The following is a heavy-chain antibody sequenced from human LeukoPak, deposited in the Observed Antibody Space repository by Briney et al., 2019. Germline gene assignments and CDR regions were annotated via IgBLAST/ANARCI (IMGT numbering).Heavy chain of an antibody. V-gene: IGHV3-7*05. CDR3: TRDSQGSGMYSVVY. CDR2: IKHDGSEK. Sequence: GGSLRLSCAPPRLTLSHHWMSRVPQPPAKGLEWVANIKHDGSEKYYVDSVKGRFTISRDNAKNSLFLQMNSLRAEDTAVYYCTRDSQGSGMYSVVYWGQGTLVTVSS. J-gene: IGHJ4*02. CDR1: RLTLSHHW. D-gene: IGHD3-10*01.